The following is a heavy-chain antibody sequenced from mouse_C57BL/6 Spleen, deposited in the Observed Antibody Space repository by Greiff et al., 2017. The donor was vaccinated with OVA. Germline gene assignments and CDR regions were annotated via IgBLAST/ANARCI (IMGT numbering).Heavy chain of an antibody. J-gene: IGHJ2*01. Sequence: EVQVVESGGGLVKPGGSLKLSCAASGFTFSSYAMSWVRQTPEKRLEWVATISDGGSYTYYPDNVKGRFTISRDNAKTNLYLQMSHLKSEDTAMYYCAREGSKFFFDYWGQGTTLTVSS. D-gene: IGHD2-5*01. CDR2: ISDGGSYT. CDR1: GFTFSSYA. CDR3: AREGSKFFFDY. V-gene: IGHV5-4*01.